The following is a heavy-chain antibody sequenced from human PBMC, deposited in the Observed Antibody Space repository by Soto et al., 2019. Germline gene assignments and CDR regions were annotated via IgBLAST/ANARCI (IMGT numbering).Heavy chain of an antibody. D-gene: IGHD3-22*01. CDR3: AKDSMSSDGGYFLYYFDS. CDR1: GFTFSSYA. J-gene: IGHJ4*02. V-gene: IGHV3-23*01. CDR2: ISGSGGST. Sequence: GGSLRLSCAASGFTFSSYAVSWVRQAPGKGLEWVSAISGSGGSTYFRDTVRGRFTISRDNSKNTLYLQMDSLRAEDTAVYYCAKDSMSSDGGYFLYYFDSWGQGTLVTVSS.